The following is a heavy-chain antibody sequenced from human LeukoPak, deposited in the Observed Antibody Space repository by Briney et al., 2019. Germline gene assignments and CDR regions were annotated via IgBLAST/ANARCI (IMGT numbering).Heavy chain of an antibody. D-gene: IGHD3-22*01. CDR2: IYKSGST. Sequence: SETLSLTCTVSGGSISSRRYYWGWIRQPPGRGLEWIASIYKSGSTYNNPSLKSRVTISVDPAKNQVSLKLSSVTAADTAVYYCGRGYYENSCYFGPTFDYWGQGTLVTVSS. CDR1: GGSISSRRYY. V-gene: IGHV4-39*07. CDR3: GRGYYENSCYFGPTFDY. J-gene: IGHJ4*01.